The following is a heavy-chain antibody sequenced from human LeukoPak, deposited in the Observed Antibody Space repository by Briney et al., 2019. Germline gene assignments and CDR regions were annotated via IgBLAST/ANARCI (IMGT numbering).Heavy chain of an antibody. CDR2: IYYSGDT. V-gene: IGHV4-59*08. D-gene: IGHD3/OR15-3a*01. CDR3: ARRRGNFWTDYYAFDY. Sequence: PSETLSLTCTVSGDSINNHYWTWLRQPPGKGLEWIGYIYYSGDTNYSPSLTSRVTISLDTSKNQFSLKLSSVTAADTAVYYCARRRGNFWTDYYAFDYWGLGTLVTVSS. J-gene: IGHJ4*02. CDR1: GDSINNHY.